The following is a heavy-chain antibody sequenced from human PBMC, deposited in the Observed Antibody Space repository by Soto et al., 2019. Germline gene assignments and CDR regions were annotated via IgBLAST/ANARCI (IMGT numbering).Heavy chain of an antibody. CDR2: ISGSGGST. Sequence: GGSLRLSCAASGFTFSSYAMSWVRQAPGRGLEWVSAISGSGGSTYYADSVKGRFTISRDNSKNTLYLQMNSLRVEDTAVYYCARDFHSTHFDYWGQGTLVTVSS. V-gene: IGHV3-23*01. D-gene: IGHD6-13*01. CDR1: GFTFSSYA. CDR3: ARDFHSTHFDY. J-gene: IGHJ4*02.